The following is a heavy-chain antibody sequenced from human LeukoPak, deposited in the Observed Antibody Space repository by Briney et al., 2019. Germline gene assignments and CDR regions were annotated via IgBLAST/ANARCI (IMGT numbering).Heavy chain of an antibody. CDR1: GGSLNSYY. CDR3: ARGGKATVVTM. Sequence: SETLSLTCTVSGGSLNSYYWSWIRQPAGKGLEWIGRIYSSGSTNYNPSLKSRVSMSVDTSKNQFSLKLTSVTAADTAVYYCARGGKATVVTMWGQGSLVTVSS. CDR2: IYSSGST. V-gene: IGHV4-4*07. D-gene: IGHD4-23*01. J-gene: IGHJ4*02.